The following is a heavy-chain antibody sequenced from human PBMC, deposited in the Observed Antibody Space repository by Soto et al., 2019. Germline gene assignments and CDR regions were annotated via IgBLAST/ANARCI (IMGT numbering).Heavy chain of an antibody. CDR1: GFTFTTYA. CDR2: ISGSGSST. D-gene: IGHD5-18*01. J-gene: IGHJ4*02. CDR3: AKDVRGYSYGFH. V-gene: IGHV3-23*01. Sequence: GGSLRLSCAASGFTFTTYAMNWVRQAPGTGLEWVSTISGSGSSTYYADSVKGRFTIARDNSKNTLYLQMNSLRAEETAVYHCAKDVRGYSYGFHWGQGTLVTVSS.